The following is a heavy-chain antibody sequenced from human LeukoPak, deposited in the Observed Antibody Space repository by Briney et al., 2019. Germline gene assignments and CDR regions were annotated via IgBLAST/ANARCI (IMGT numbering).Heavy chain of an antibody. CDR1: GGSFSGYY. D-gene: IGHD5-18*01. CDR3: VRDAGEYSAWYYFDY. J-gene: IGHJ4*02. V-gene: IGHV4-59*01. Sequence: SETLSLTCAVYGGSFSGYYWTWIRQPPGKGLEWIGYIYYSGSTNYNPSLKSRVTISVDTSKNQFSLKLSSVTAADTAVYYCVRDAGEYSAWYYFDYWGQGTLVTVSS. CDR2: IYYSGST.